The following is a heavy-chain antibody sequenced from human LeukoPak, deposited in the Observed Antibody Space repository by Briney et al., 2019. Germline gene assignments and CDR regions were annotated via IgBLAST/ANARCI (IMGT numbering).Heavy chain of an antibody. V-gene: IGHV3-48*03. J-gene: IGHJ4*02. D-gene: IGHD4-17*01. CDR2: ISSSDSTI. CDR3: ARDNDYGDPDY. CDR1: GFIFSSYE. Sequence: GGSLRLSCAASGFIFSSYEMNWVSQAPGKGLEWVSYISSSDSTISYADSVRGRFTISRDNAENSLYLQMNSLRAEDTAVYYCARDNDYGDPDYWGQGTLVTVSS.